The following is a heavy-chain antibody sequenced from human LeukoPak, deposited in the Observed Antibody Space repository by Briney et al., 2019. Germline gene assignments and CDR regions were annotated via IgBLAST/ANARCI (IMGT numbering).Heavy chain of an antibody. Sequence: GGSLRLSCAASGFTFSSYAMNWVRQAPGKGLEWVSSISSSSSYIYYADSVKGRFTISRDNAKNSLYLQMNSLRAEDTAVYYCAKDFRGVYYYYGMDVWGQGTTVTVSS. V-gene: IGHV3-21*01. D-gene: IGHD3-10*01. J-gene: IGHJ6*02. CDR1: GFTFSSYA. CDR2: ISSSSSYI. CDR3: AKDFRGVYYYYGMDV.